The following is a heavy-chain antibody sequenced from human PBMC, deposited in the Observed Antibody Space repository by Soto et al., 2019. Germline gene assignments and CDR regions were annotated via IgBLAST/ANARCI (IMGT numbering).Heavy chain of an antibody. J-gene: IGHJ4*02. Sequence: GGSLRLSCAASGFTFSSYAMSWVRQAPGKGLEWVSAISGSGGSTYYAESVKGRFTISRDNSKNTLYLQMNSLRAEDTAGYYCAKTSKIAARHYYWGQGTLVTVSS. CDR1: GFTFSSYA. V-gene: IGHV3-23*01. D-gene: IGHD6-6*01. CDR2: ISGSGGST. CDR3: AKTSKIAARHYY.